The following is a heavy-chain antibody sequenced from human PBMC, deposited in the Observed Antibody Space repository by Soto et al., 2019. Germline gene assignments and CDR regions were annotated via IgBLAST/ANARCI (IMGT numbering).Heavy chain of an antibody. V-gene: IGHV4-30-4*01. CDR3: ARAHPHYYDLDY. D-gene: IGHD3-3*01. J-gene: IGHJ4*02. CDR2: IYYSGST. CDR1: GGSISSGDYY. Sequence: TSETLSLTCTVSGGSISSGDYYWSWIRQPPGKGLEWIGYIYYSGSTYYNPSLKSRVTISVDTSKNQFSLKLSSVTAADTAVYYCARAHPHYYDLDYWGQGTLVTVSS.